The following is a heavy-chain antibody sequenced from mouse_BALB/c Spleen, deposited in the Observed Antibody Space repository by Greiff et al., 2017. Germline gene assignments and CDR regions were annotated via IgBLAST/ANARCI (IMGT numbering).Heavy chain of an antibody. CDR2: ISSGGSYT. D-gene: IGHD2-4*01. J-gene: IGHJ4*01. CDR3: TRLYYDYDVAPYYYAMDY. Sequence: EVKLMESGGGLVKPGGSLKLSCAASGFTFSSYTMSWVRQTPEKRLEWVATISSGGSYTYYPDSVKGRFTISRDNAKNTLYLQMSSLKSEDTAMYYCTRLYYDYDVAPYYYAMDYWGQGTSVTVSS. V-gene: IGHV5-6-4*01. CDR1: GFTFSSYT.